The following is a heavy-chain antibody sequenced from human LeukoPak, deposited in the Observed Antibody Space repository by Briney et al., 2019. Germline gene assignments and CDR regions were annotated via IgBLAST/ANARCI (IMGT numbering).Heavy chain of an antibody. Sequence: GGSLRLSCAASGFTFSRYAMHWVRQAPGKGLEWVANINQDGSERYYVDSVKGRFTISRDNAKKSLYLQMNGLRADDTAVYYCASDGGPFDNWGQGTLVTVSS. CDR1: GFTFSRYA. D-gene: IGHD3-3*01. V-gene: IGHV3-7*01. J-gene: IGHJ4*02. CDR3: ASDGGPFDN. CDR2: INQDGSER.